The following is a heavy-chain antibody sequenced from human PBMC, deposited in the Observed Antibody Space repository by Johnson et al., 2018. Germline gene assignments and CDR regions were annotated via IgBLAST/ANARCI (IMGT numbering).Heavy chain of an antibody. J-gene: IGHJ3*02. Sequence: VQLVESGGGLVQXGGSLRLXCAASTFTFNTYHMNWVRQAPGKGLEWISYISTTNAIFYADSVKGRFTISRDNAKNYLSLRMNSLRAEDTAVYYCVKDQDWAFDIWGQGTMVTVSS. CDR3: VKDQDWAFDI. D-gene: IGHD3-9*01. V-gene: IGHV3-48*04. CDR1: TFTFNTYH. CDR2: ISTTNAI.